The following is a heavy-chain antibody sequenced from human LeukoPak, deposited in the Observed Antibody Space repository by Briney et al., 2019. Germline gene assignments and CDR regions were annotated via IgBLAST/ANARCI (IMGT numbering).Heavy chain of an antibody. CDR2: ISYDGSNK. J-gene: IGHJ4*02. CDR3: ARGQQQLVDAFDY. Sequence: GGSLRLSCAASGFTFSSYAIHWVRQAPGKGLEWVAVISYDGSNKYYADSVKGRFTISRDNSKNTLYLQMNSLRAEDTAVYYCARGQQQLVDAFDYWGQGTLVTVSS. CDR1: GFTFSSYA. D-gene: IGHD6-13*01. V-gene: IGHV3-30-3*01.